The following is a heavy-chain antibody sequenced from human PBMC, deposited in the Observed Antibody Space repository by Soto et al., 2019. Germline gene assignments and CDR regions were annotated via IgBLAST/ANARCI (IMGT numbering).Heavy chain of an antibody. CDR3: ARERNSGSYPYPDY. D-gene: IGHD3-10*01. J-gene: IGHJ4*02. V-gene: IGHV1-8*01. Sequence: QVQLVQSGAEVKKPGASVKVSCKASGYTFTSYDSNWVRQATGQGLEWMGWMNPNSGNTGYAQKFQGRVTMTRNTSISTAYMELSSLRYEDTAVYYCARERNSGSYPYPDYWGQGTLVTVSS. CDR2: MNPNSGNT. CDR1: GYTFTSYD.